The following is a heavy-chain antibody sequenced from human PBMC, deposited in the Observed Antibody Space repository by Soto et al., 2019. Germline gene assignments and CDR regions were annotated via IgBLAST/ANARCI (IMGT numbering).Heavy chain of an antibody. V-gene: IGHV4-39*01. J-gene: IGHJ4*02. D-gene: IGHD3-10*01. CDR3: ARHQMVRGVIIVGVYFDY. Sequence: QLQLQESGPGLVKPSETLSLTCTVSGGSISSSSYYWGWIRQPPGKGLEWIGSIYYSGSTYYNPSLKSRVTISVDTSKNQFSLKLSSVTAADTAVYYCARHQMVRGVIIVGVYFDYWGQGTLVTVSS. CDR2: IYYSGST. CDR1: GGSISSSSYY.